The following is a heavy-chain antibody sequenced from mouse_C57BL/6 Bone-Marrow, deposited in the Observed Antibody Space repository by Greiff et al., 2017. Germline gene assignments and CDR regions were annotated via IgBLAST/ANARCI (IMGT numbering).Heavy chain of an antibody. Sequence: EVQLQQSGAELVRPGASVKLSCTASGFNIKDDYIHWVKQRPEQGLEWIGWIDPEIGDTEYASKFQGKATITSDTSANTAYLQLSSLTSEDTAVYDCPSFDGNYFDFWGQGTPLTVAS. J-gene: IGHJ2*01. D-gene: IGHD2-3*01. V-gene: IGHV14-4*01. CDR2: IDPEIGDT. CDR1: GFNIKDDY. CDR3: PSFDGNYFDF.